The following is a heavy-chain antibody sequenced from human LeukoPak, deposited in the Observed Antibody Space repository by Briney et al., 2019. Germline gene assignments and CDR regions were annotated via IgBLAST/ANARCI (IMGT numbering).Heavy chain of an antibody. CDR1: GGSISTTGYY. CDR2: IYYSGGI. J-gene: IGHJ6*02. CDR3: ARGSIPIFGYGMDV. D-gene: IGHD3-3*01. V-gene: IGHV4-39*01. Sequence: SETLSLTCTLSGGSISTTGYYWAWIRQPPGKVLEWIGTIYYSGGIYYKPSLKSRVTISVDTSKKQFSLKVNSVTAADTAVYYCARGSIPIFGYGMDVWGQGTTVTVSS.